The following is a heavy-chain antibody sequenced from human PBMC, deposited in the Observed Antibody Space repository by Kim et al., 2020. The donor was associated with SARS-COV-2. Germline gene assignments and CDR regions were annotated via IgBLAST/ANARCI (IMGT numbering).Heavy chain of an antibody. CDR3: ARDSGYSYGFSMDV. J-gene: IGHJ6*02. V-gene: IGHV7-4-1*02. CDR2: INTNTGNP. CDR1: GNTFTSYD. D-gene: IGHD5-18*01. Sequence: ASVKVSCKASGNTFTSYDMNWVRQAPGQGLEWMGWINTNTGNPTYAQGFTARFVFSLDTSVSTAYLQISSLKAEDTAVYYCARDSGYSYGFSMDVWGQGTTVTVSS.